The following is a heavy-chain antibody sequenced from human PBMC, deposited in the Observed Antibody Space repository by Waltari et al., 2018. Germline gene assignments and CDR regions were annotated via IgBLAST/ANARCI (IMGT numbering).Heavy chain of an antibody. CDR3: ARDPTYYYDSSGYYYALPFDY. CDR2: IYHSGST. CDR1: GYSISSGYY. J-gene: IGHJ4*02. Sequence: QVQLQESGPGLVKPSETLSLTCTVSGYSISSGYYRGWTRQPQRKGREWIGSIYHSGSTYYHPSLKSRVTISVDTSKNQFSLKLSSVTAADTAVYYCARDPTYYYDSSGYYYALPFDYWGQGTLVTVSS. V-gene: IGHV4-38-2*02. D-gene: IGHD3-22*01.